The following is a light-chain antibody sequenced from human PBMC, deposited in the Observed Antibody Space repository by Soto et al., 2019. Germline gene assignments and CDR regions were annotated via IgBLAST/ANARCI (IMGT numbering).Light chain of an antibody. Sequence: EIVMTQSPATLSVSPGERATLSCRASQSISGELAWYQQKPGQPPRLLIYGASTRATGVPARFTGSGSGSEFTLTISALQSEDFAVYYCQQGHNWPLTFGQGTRLE. CDR3: QQGHNWPLT. V-gene: IGKV3-15*01. CDR1: QSISGE. J-gene: IGKJ2*01. CDR2: GAS.